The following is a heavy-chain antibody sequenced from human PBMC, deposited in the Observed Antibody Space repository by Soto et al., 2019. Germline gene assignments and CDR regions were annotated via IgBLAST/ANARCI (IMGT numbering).Heavy chain of an antibody. D-gene: IGHD6-13*01. J-gene: IGHJ5*02. CDR1: GGSISNYY. CDR3: ARGVPAAGTDWFDP. V-gene: IGHV4-4*07. CDR2: VSSTGSS. Sequence: PDTLSLTCTFSGGSISNYYWSWIRQSAEKRLEWIGRVSSTGSSHYNPSLKHLVTIPGDTSKNQVSRNFPSVTCGHTAVYYCARGVPAAGTDWFDPWGEGTLVTAPQ.